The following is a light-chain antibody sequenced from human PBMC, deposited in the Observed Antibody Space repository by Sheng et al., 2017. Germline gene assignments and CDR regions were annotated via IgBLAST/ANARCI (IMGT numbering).Light chain of an antibody. V-gene: IGKV3-20*01. Sequence: IVLTQSPGTLSLSPGERATLSCRASQSISSSYLAWYQQKPGQTPRLLIYAASTRATGILDRFSGSGSGTDFTLTISRLEPEDSAVFYCQQYDSSPPTFGPGTKVEIK. CDR3: QQYDSSPPT. CDR2: AAS. CDR1: QSISSSY. J-gene: IGKJ1*01.